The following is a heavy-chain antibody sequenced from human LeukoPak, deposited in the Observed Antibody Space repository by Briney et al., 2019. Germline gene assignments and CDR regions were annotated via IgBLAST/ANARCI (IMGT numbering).Heavy chain of an antibody. J-gene: IGHJ4*02. V-gene: IGHV1-2*02. D-gene: IGHD6-13*01. Sequence: DPGKVSCKASGYTFTGYYMHWVRPAPGQGLEWMGWINPNSGGTNYAQKFQGRVTMTRDTSISTAYMELSRLRSDDTAVYYCAREAAAGGGDYWGQGTLVTVSS. CDR3: AREAAAGGGDY. CDR2: INPNSGGT. CDR1: GYTFTGYY.